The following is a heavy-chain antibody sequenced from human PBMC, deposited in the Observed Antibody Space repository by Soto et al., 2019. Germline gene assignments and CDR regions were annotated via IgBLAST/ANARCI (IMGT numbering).Heavy chain of an antibody. Sequence: PGESLKISCKGSGYSFTSYWIGWVRQMPGKGLEWMGIIYPGDSDTRYSPSFQGQVTISADKSISTAYLQWSSLKASDTAMYYCARPSGYSGYDAKAFDIWGQGTMVTVSS. CDR3: ARPSGYSGYDAKAFDI. V-gene: IGHV5-51*01. J-gene: IGHJ3*02. D-gene: IGHD5-12*01. CDR1: GYSFTSYW. CDR2: IYPGDSDT.